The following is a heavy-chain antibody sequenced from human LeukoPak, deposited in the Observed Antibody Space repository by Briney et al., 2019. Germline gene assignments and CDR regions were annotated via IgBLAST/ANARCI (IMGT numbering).Heavy chain of an antibody. CDR1: EFSFSTFS. J-gene: IGHJ6*03. CDR2: ISVTGVTT. Sequence: GGSLRLSCAASEFSFSTFSMSWVRQAPGKGLEWVSFISVTGVTTYYADSVKGRFTISRDNSKNTLYLQMNSLRVEDTAVYYCAKLGYYYYYVDVWGKGTTVTVSS. D-gene: IGHD3-16*01. V-gene: IGHV3-23*01. CDR3: AKLGYYYYYVDV.